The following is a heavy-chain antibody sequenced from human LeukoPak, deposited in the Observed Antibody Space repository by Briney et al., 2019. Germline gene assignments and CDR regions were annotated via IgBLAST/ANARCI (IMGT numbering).Heavy chain of an antibody. D-gene: IGHD2-2*01. J-gene: IGHJ4*02. V-gene: IGHV4-34*01. CDR1: GFTFSSYS. Sequence: PGGSLRLSRAASGFTFSSYSMNWVRQPPGKGLEWIGEINHSGSTNYNPSLKSRVTISVDTSKNQFSLKLSSVTAADTAVYYCARGRGCSSTSCYVTGGATADYWGQGTLVTVSS. CDR2: INHSGST. CDR3: ARGRGCSSTSCYVTGGATADY.